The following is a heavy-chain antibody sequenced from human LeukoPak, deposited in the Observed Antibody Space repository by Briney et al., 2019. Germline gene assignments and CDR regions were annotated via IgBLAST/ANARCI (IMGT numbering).Heavy chain of an antibody. J-gene: IGHJ4*02. Sequence: ASVKVSCKASGYSVTDNHVHWVRQDPGQGLQWLGWINPKSDGTSRSGSFQGRITMYSDTVMKTVYMKLSRLTYDDTAVYFCARRKSGTNPGGFDAWGQGTLITVSS. CDR3: ARRKSGTNPGGFDA. D-gene: IGHD3-10*01. CDR1: GYSVTDNH. CDR2: INPKSDGT. V-gene: IGHV1-2*02.